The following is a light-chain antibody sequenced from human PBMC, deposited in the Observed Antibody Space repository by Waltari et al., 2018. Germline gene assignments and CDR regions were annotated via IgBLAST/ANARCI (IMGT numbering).Light chain of an antibody. CDR3: QHYFRLPVT. J-gene: IGKJ1*01. CDR1: QIFSSA. Sequence: EIVFTQSPGTLSLSLGKRATVSCRASQIFSSALAWYQQKTGQAPRLLIYGSSTRATGIPDRFSGSGSGTDFSLTISRLEPDDFAVYYCQHYFRLPVTFGQGTKVEI. V-gene: IGKV3-20*01. CDR2: GSS.